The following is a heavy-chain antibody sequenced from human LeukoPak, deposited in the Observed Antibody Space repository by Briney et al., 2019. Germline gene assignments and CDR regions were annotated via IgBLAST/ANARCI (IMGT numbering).Heavy chain of an antibody. V-gene: IGHV3-74*01. J-gene: IGHJ6*03. CDR2: INSDGSST. CDR1: GFTFSSYW. CDR3: TRDKGGGWHSYYYYYMDV. D-gene: IGHD2-21*01. Sequence: PGGSLRLSCAASGFTFSSYWMHWVRQAPGKGLVWVSRINSDGSSTSYADSVKGRFTISRDNAKNTLYLQMNSLRAEDTAVYYCTRDKGGGWHSYYYYYMDVWGKGTTVTVSS.